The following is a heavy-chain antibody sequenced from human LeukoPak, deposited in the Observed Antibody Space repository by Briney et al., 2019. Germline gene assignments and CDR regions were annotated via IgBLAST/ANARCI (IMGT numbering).Heavy chain of an antibody. J-gene: IGHJ4*02. Sequence: GASVKVSCKASGYTFTGYYMHWVRQAPGQGLEWMGWINPNSGGTNYALKFQGRVTMTRDTSISTAYVELSRLRSDDTAVYYCASLYYGSGSYYSHWGQGTLVTVSS. CDR3: ASLYYGSGSYYSH. V-gene: IGHV1-2*02. CDR1: GYTFTGYY. CDR2: INPNSGGT. D-gene: IGHD3-10*01.